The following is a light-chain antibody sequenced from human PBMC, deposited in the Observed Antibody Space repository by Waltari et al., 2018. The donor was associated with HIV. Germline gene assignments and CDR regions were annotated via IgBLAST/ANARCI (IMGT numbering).Light chain of an antibody. J-gene: IGKJ3*01. CDR1: QTLVSSDGNTY. CDR2: KVS. CDR3: LQTTHWPPFS. Sequence: VVLTQSQVYLPVTLGQPASISCKSIQTLVSSDGNTYLNGFQQRPGQSPRRLIYKVSYRDFGVSDRFSGSGSGTDFKLKISRVEAEDVGDYFCLQTTHWPPFSFGPGTKVDF. V-gene: IGKV2-30*01.